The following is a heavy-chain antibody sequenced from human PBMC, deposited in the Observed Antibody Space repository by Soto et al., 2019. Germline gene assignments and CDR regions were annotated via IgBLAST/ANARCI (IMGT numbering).Heavy chain of an antibody. CDR3: ARATIIAAAGTTYYYYGMDV. D-gene: IGHD6-13*01. CDR1: GGTFSSYA. Sequence: QVQLVQSGAEVKKPGSSVKVSCKASGGTFSSYAISWVRQAPGQGLEWMGGIIPIFGTANYAQKFQGRVTITADESTSTAYMERSSLRSEDTAVYYCARATIIAAAGTTYYYYGMDVWGQGTTVTVSS. V-gene: IGHV1-69*01. J-gene: IGHJ6*02. CDR2: IIPIFGTA.